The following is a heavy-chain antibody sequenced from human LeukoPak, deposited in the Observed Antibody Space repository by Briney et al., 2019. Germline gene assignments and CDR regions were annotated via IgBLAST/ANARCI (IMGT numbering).Heavy chain of an antibody. CDR2: IYDSGYT. Sequence: PSETLSLTCTVSGASISHYYWSWIRQPPGKGLEWIGYIYDSGYTKYNPSLKSRVTISVDMSKNHFSLQQTSVTAADTAVYYCARAGGDHPFDPWGQGALVTVSS. CDR3: ARAGGDHPFDP. CDR1: GASISHYY. V-gene: IGHV4-59*01. J-gene: IGHJ5*02. D-gene: IGHD4-17*01.